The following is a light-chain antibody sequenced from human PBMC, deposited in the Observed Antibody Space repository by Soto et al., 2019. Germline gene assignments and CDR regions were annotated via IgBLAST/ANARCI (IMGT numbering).Light chain of an antibody. J-gene: IGKJ2*01. V-gene: IGKV1-5*03. CDR2: KAS. CDR3: QQYHSYLYT. Sequence: DIQMTQSPSTLSASVGDRVTSTCRASQSISSWLAWYQQKPGKAPKLLIYKASSLESGVPSRFSGSGSGTEFTLTISSLQPDDFATYYCQQYHSYLYTFGQGTKLEIK. CDR1: QSISSW.